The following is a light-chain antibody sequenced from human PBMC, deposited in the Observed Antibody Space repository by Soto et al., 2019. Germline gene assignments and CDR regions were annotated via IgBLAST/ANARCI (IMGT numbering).Light chain of an antibody. V-gene: IGKV3-20*01. CDR1: QSVSSSY. CDR2: GAS. Sequence: IVLTQSPGTLSLSPGERATLSCRASQSVSSSYLAWFQQKPGQAPRLLIYGASTRATGIPDRFSGSGSGTDFTLTITRLAPEDSAVYYCQQYGSSPFTFGPGTIVDIK. CDR3: QQYGSSPFT. J-gene: IGKJ3*01.